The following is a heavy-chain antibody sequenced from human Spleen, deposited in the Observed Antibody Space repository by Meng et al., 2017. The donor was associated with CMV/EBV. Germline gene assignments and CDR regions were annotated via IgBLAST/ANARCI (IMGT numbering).Heavy chain of an antibody. D-gene: IGHD2-2*01. J-gene: IGHJ5*02. Sequence: GGSLRLSCAASGFTFSSYWMHWVRQAPGKGLVWVSRINSDGISTSYADSVKGRFTISRDNAKNTLYLQMNSLRAEDTAVYYCAKVVPAAVRNWFDPWGQGTLVTVSS. V-gene: IGHV3-74*01. CDR1: GFTFSSYW. CDR2: INSDGIST. CDR3: AKVVPAAVRNWFDP.